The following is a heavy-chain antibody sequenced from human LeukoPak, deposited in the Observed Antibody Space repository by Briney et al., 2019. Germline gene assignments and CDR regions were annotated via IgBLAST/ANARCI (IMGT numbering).Heavy chain of an antibody. J-gene: IGHJ4*02. CDR3: AREPRDGGRVDY. CDR2: IYSGGST. Sequence: PGGSLRLSCAASAFAVGSNYMNWVCQAPGKGLEWLALIYSGGSTYYADSVKGRFTISRDNSKNTLYLQMSSLRAEDTAVYYCAREPRDGGRVDYWGQGTLVTVSS. V-gene: IGHV3-66*01. CDR1: AFAVGSNY. D-gene: IGHD2-15*01.